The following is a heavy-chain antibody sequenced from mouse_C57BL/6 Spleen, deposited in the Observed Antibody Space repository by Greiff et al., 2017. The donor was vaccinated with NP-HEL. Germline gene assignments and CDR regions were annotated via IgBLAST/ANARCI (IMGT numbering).Heavy chain of an antibody. J-gene: IGHJ4*01. Sequence: QVQLKESGAELARPGASVKLSCKASGYTFTSYGISWVKQRTGQGLEWIGEIYPRSGNTYYNEKFKGKATLTADKSSSTAYMELRSLTSEDSAVYFCARGDSSYAMDYWGQGTSVTVSS. D-gene: IGHD3-3*01. CDR2: IYPRSGNT. V-gene: IGHV1-81*01. CDR1: GYTFTSYG. CDR3: ARGDSSYAMDY.